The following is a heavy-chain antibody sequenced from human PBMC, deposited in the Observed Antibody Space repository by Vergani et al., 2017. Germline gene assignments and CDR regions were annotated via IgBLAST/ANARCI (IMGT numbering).Heavy chain of an antibody. D-gene: IGHD2-2*01. V-gene: IGHV1-46*01. CDR2: INPSGGST. CDR3: ARDSRYCSSTSCYVGRDWFDP. J-gene: IGHJ5*02. Sequence: VPLMQSGAEVKKPGASVKVSCKASGYTFPSYYMHLVRQAPGQGLEWMGIINPSGGSTSYAQKFQGRVTMTRDTSTSTVYMELSSLRSEDTAVYYCARDSRYCSSTSCYVGRDWFDPWGQGTLVTVSS. CDR1: GYTFPSYY.